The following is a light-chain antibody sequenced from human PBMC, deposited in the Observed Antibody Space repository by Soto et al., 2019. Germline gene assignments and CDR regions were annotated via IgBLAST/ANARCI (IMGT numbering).Light chain of an antibody. J-gene: IGKJ1*01. Sequence: EIVVTQSPATLSVSPGERVTLSCRASQSVSSSLAWYQQRPGQAPRLVIYDTSTRAPGIAARFSGSGSGTEFTLTISSLQSEDVAVYYCQQYVHWPPGTFGQGTTVEIK. CDR2: DTS. CDR1: QSVSSS. V-gene: IGKV3-15*01. CDR3: QQYVHWPPGT.